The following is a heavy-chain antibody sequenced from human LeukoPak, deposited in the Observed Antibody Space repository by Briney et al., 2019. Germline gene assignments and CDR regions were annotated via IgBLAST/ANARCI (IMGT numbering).Heavy chain of an antibody. CDR2: TNPNSGGT. J-gene: IGHJ6*03. D-gene: IGHD1-1*01. V-gene: IGHV1-2*02. CDR1: GYTFTGNN. Sequence: ASVKVSCKASGYTFTGNNMHWVGRAPGQGVEGRGWTNPNSGGTNYAQKFQGSVTMTRDTSISTAYMELSRLRSDDTAVYYCARGNDGWPHYYYYFMDVWGKGTTVTVSS. CDR3: ARGNDGWPHYYYYFMDV.